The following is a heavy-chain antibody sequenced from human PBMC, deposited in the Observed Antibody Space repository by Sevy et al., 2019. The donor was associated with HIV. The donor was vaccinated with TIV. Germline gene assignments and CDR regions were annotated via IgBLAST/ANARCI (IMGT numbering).Heavy chain of an antibody. D-gene: IGHD2-21*01. CDR3: VKDIYDRRVVVSALDY. Sequence: GGSLRLSCAASGFTFDDYAMHWVRQTPGKGLEWVSGITWNSGTIAYSDSVKGRFTISRDNAKNSLYLQMNSLRAEDTALYYCVKDIYDRRVVVSALDYWGHGTLVTVSS. CDR2: ITWNSGTI. CDR1: GFTFDDYA. J-gene: IGHJ4*01. V-gene: IGHV3-9*01.